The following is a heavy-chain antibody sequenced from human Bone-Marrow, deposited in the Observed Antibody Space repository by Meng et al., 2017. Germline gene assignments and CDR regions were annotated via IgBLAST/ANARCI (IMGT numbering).Heavy chain of an antibody. J-gene: IGHJ2*01. V-gene: IGHV3-7*01. D-gene: IGHD3-16*01. CDR1: EFTLSNYW. Sequence: GESLKISCEASEFTLSNYWMTWVRQAPGKGLEWVANIRQDGSERYYMDSVKGRFTVSRDNSKNTLYLQMNSLRAEDTAVYYCARDLYGNWYFDLWGRGTLVTVSS. CDR2: IRQDGSER. CDR3: ARDLYGNWYFDL.